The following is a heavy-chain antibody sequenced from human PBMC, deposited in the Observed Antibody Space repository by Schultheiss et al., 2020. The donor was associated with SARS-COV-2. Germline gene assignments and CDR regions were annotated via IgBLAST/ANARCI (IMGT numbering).Heavy chain of an antibody. D-gene: IGHD3-10*02. V-gene: IGHV3-23*01. CDR3: ARGRLPMLFDI. Sequence: GESLKISCAASGFTFSSYEMNWVRQAPGKGLEWVSAISGSGGSTYYADSVKGRFTISRDNSKNTLYLQMNSLRAEDTAVYYCARGRLPMLFDIWGQGTMVTVSS. J-gene: IGHJ3*02. CDR2: ISGSGGST. CDR1: GFTFSSYE.